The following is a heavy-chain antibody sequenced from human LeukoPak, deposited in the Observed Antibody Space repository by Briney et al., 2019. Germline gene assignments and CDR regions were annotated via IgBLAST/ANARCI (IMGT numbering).Heavy chain of an antibody. CDR1: GFSLRTRGMC. V-gene: IGHV2-70*11. CDR2: VNWDDDR. D-gene: IGHD2-8*01. J-gene: IGHJ4*02. Sequence: ESGPALVKPTTTLTLTCTFSGFSLRTRGMCVTWIRQPPGKALESVSRVNWDDDRYFTTSLKTRLTISKDTSQDQVVLTMTNMDPVDTATYYCARHNGFSSSLDYWGQGTLVTVSS. CDR3: ARHNGFSSSLDY.